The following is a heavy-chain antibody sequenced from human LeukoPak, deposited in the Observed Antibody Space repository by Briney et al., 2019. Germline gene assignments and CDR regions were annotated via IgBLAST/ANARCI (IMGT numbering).Heavy chain of an antibody. V-gene: IGHV3-21*01. CDR3: ARALTEEDYYYYMDV. CDR1: GFTFSSYS. D-gene: IGHD1-14*01. CDR2: ISSSSSYI. Sequence: PGGSLRLSCAASGFTFSSYSMNWDRQAPGKVLEWVSSISSSSSYIYYADSVKGRFTISRDNAKNSLYLQMNSLRAEDTAVYYCARALTEEDYYYYMDVWGKGTTVTISS. J-gene: IGHJ6*03.